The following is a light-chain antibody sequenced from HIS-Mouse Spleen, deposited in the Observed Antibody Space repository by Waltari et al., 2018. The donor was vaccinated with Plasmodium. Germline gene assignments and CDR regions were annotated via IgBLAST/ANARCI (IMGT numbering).Light chain of an antibody. CDR2: QDS. Sequence: SYELTQPPSVSVSPAQPASITCSGDTLGAKYACRYQKKQGPSPVLVIYQDSKRPSGIPERFSGSNSGNTATLTISGTQAMDGADYYCQAWDSSTWVFGGGTKLTVL. CDR1: TLGAKY. V-gene: IGLV3-1*01. J-gene: IGLJ3*02. CDR3: QAWDSSTWV.